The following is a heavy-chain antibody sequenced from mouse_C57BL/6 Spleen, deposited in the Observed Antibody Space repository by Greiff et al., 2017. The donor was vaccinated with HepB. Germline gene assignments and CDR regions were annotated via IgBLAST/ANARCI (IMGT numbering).Heavy chain of an antibody. CDR2: IYPGSGNT. V-gene: IGHV1-76*01. D-gene: IGHD1-1*01. J-gene: IGHJ4*01. CDR3: AREILDYYYGKDAMDY. Sequence: VMLVESGAELVRPGASVKLSCKASGYTFTDYYINWVKQRPGQGLEWIARIYPGSGNTYYNEKFKGKATLTAEKSSSTAYMQLSSLTSEDSAVYFCAREILDYYYGKDAMDYWGQGTSVTVSS. CDR1: GYTFTDYY.